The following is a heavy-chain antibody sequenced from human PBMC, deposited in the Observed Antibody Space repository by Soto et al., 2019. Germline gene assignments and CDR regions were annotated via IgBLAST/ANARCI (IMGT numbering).Heavy chain of an antibody. D-gene: IGHD3-10*01. V-gene: IGHV4-59*01. J-gene: IGHJ6*02. CDR1: GGSITYYY. CDR2: VFYTGIT. CDR3: AKLLRLRNGMDV. Sequence: PSETLSLTCNVSGGSITYYYWSWIRQPPGKGLEWIGYVFYTGITNYNPSLESRVTMSVDTSKNQISLKLTSVTAADTAVYYCAKLLRLRNGMDVWGQGTTVTVSS.